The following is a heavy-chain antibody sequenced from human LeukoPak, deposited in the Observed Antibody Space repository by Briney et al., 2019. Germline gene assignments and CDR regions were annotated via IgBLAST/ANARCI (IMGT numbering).Heavy chain of an antibody. D-gene: IGHD2-2*01. V-gene: IGHV1-2*02. CDR3: ARAPRCSSTSCYFPTGDFDY. CDR2: INPNSGGT. Sequence: ASVKVSCKAPGYTFTGYYMHWVRQAPGQGLEWMGWINPNSGGTNYAQKFQGRVTMTRDTSISTAYMELSRLRSDDTAVYYCARAPRCSSTSCYFPTGDFDYWGQGTLVTVSS. J-gene: IGHJ4*02. CDR1: GYTFTGYY.